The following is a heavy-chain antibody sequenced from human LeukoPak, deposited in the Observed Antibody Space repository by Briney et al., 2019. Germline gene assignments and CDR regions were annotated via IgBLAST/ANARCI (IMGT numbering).Heavy chain of an antibody. V-gene: IGHV1-69*13. J-gene: IGHJ6*02. Sequence: GASVKVSCKASGGTFSSYAISWVRQAPGQGLEWMGGIIPIFGTANYAQKFQGRVTITADESTSTAYMELSSLRSEDTAVYYCARGSIVVVRVYGMDVWGQGTTVTVSS. CDR2: IIPIFGTA. CDR1: GGTFSSYA. D-gene: IGHD2-2*01. CDR3: ARGSIVVVRVYGMDV.